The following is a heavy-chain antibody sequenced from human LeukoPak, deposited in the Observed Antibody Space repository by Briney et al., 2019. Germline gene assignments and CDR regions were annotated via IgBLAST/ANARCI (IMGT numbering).Heavy chain of an antibody. J-gene: IGHJ3*02. Sequence: GGSLRLSCAASGFTFSSYGMHWVRQAPGKGLEWVAIISYDGSNKFYTDSVKGRFTISRDNSKNTLYLQMNSLTAEDTAVYYCAKFQGGYNVGDAFDMWGQGTMVTVSS. CDR2: ISYDGSNK. CDR1: GFTFSSYG. V-gene: IGHV3-30*18. CDR3: AKFQGGYNVGDAFDM. D-gene: IGHD5-24*01.